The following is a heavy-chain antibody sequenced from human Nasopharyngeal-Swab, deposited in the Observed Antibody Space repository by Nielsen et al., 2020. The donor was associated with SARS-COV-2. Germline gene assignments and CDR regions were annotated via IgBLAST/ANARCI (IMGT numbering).Heavy chain of an antibody. CDR2: ISSSSSYI. Sequence: GGSLRLSCAASGFTFSSYSMNWVRQAPGKGLEWVSSISSSSSYIYYADSVKGRFTISRDNAKNSLYLQMNSLRAEDTAVYYCARTGYSSGWYPAAGAFDIWGQGTMVTVSS. CDR1: GFTFSSYS. J-gene: IGHJ3*02. V-gene: IGHV3-21*01. CDR3: ARTGYSSGWYPAAGAFDI. D-gene: IGHD6-19*01.